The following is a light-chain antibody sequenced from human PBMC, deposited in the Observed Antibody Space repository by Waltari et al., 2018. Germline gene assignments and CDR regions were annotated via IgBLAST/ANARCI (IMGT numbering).Light chain of an antibody. CDR1: TSYFGGYNF. CDR3: SSYTTSSLFV. V-gene: IGLV2-14*01. Sequence: QSDLTQPASVSGSPGQSITIPCTASTSYFGGYNFFSWYQHHPGKAPKLIIYHVNKRPPGVSVRFSGSKSGSTASLTISRLQADDEADYYCSSYTTSSLFVFETGTRVTVL. J-gene: IGLJ1*01. CDR2: HVN.